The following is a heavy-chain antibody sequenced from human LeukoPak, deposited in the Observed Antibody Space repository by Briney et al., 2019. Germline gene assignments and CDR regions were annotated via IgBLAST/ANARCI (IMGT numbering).Heavy chain of an antibody. CDR3: ARGLPRGSTRIPGY. Sequence: SETLSLTCAVYGGSFSGYYWSWIRQPAGKGLEWIGEINHSGSTNYNPSLKSRVTISVDTSKNQFSLKLSSVTAADTAVYYCARGLPRGSTRIPGYWGQGTLVTVSS. V-gene: IGHV4-34*01. J-gene: IGHJ4*02. CDR2: INHSGST. D-gene: IGHD2-2*01. CDR1: GGSFSGYY.